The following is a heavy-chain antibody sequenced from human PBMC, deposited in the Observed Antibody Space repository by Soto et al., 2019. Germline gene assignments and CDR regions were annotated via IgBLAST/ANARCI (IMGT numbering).Heavy chain of an antibody. CDR2: ISGSGGST. D-gene: IGHD2-21*02. V-gene: IGHV3-23*01. CDR3: AKIPTEAHCGGDCYSRFDY. J-gene: IGHJ4*02. CDR1: GFTFSSYA. Sequence: EVQLMESGGGLVQPGGSLRLSCAASGFTFSSYAMSWVRQAPGKGLEWVSAISGSGGSTYYADSVKGRFTISRDNSKNTLYLQMNSLRAEDTAVYYCAKIPTEAHCGGDCYSRFDYWGQRTLVTVSS.